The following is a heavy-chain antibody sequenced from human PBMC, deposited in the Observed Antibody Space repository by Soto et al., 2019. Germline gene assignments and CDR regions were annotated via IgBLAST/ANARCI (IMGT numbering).Heavy chain of an antibody. V-gene: IGHV4-39*01. CDR2: IYYSGST. J-gene: IGHJ4*02. D-gene: IGHD3-3*01. Sequence: SETLSLTCTVSGGSISSSSYYWGWIRQPPGKGLEWIGSIYYSGSTYYNPSLKSRVTISVDTSKNQFSLKLSSVTAADTAVYYCASQTTYYDFWSGYLYYFDYWGQGTLVTVSS. CDR3: ASQTTYYDFWSGYLYYFDY. CDR1: GGSISSSSYY.